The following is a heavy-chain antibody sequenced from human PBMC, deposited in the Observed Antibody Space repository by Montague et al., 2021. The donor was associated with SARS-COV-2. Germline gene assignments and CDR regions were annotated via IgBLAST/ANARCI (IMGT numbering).Heavy chain of an antibody. CDR2: LFYSVNT. J-gene: IGHJ3*02. CDR1: GGSISSSDYY. CDR3: ARTNYDFWRGHQRGGAFDI. D-gene: IGHD3-3*01. Sequence: SETLSLTCTVSGGSISSSDYYWGWIRQPPGKGLEWIGSLFYSVNTYYNPSLKSLVTISVDTSKNQFSLKLSSVTAADTAVYYCARTNYDFWRGHQRGGAFDIWGQGTMVTVSS. V-gene: IGHV4-39*01.